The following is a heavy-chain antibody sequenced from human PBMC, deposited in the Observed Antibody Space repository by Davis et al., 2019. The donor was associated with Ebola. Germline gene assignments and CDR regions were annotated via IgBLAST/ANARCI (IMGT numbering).Heavy chain of an antibody. CDR2: IGLSGRVT. V-gene: IGHV4-34*01. CDR1: GGSFNEYF. D-gene: IGHD3-16*01. CDR3: ARWGRNYYDSNSGDSPGGDY. Sequence: PSETLSLTCAVSGGSFNEYFWAWIRQPPGKGLEWIGEIGLSGRVTKSNPSLKSRVTIVRDTSRTQFSLKLSSVTAADTAVYYCARWGRNYYDSNSGDSPGGDYWGQGTLVIVSA. J-gene: IGHJ4*02.